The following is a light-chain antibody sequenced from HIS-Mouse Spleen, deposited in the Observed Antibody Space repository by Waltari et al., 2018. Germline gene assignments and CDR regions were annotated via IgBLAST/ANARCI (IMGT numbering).Light chain of an antibody. CDR2: EES. CDR1: ALPKKY. CDR3: YSTDSSGNHRV. V-gene: IGLV3-10*01. Sequence: SYELTQPPSVSVSPGQTARITCSGDALPKKYAYWYQQKSGQAPVLVIYEESKRPSGIPGRFSGSSSGTRATLTISGAQVEDEADYYCYSTDSSGNHRVFGGGTKLTVL. J-gene: IGLJ2*01.